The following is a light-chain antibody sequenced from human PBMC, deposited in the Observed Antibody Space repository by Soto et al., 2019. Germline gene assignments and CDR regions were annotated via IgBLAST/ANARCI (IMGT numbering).Light chain of an antibody. CDR2: GTS. Sequence: ETVLTQSPCTLSLSPWERATLSFRASHIVSSSSLAWYQQRPGQAPRLLIYGTSSRATGIPDRFSGSGSGTDFTLTISRLEPEDFAVYFCQRYGSSPLITFGQGTRLEIK. CDR1: HIVSSSS. V-gene: IGKV3-20*01. CDR3: QRYGSSPLIT. J-gene: IGKJ5*01.